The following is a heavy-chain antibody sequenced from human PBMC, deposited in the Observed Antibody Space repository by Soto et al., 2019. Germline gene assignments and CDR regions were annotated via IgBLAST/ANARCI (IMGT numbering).Heavy chain of an antibody. J-gene: IGHJ6*03. Sequence: QVQLVQSGAEVMKPGSSVKVSCKASGDTFSNHTISWVRQDPGQGLEWMGRIIPILGVANYAQKFQGRVTITADKSTSTAYMELSSLRSADTAVYYCARVAEMVTVTKGYYYYMDVWGTGTTVTVSS. CDR3: ARVAEMVTVTKGYYYYMDV. D-gene: IGHD4-17*01. CDR2: IIPILGVA. V-gene: IGHV1-69*04. CDR1: GDTFSNHT.